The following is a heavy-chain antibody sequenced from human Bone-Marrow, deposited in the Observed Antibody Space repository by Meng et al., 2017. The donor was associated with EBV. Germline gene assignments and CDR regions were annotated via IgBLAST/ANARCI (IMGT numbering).Heavy chain of an antibody. CDR1: GYTFTDYS. CDR2: INTNTGNP. D-gene: IGHD3-10*01. CDR3: ARFGELFRNWFDP. J-gene: IGHJ5*02. Sequence: QVQLVQSGAGVKKPGASVKVSCKASGYTFTDYSLNWVRQAPGQGLEWMGWINTNTGNPTYAQGFTGRFVFSLDTSVSTAYLQISSLKAEDTAVYYCARFGELFRNWFDPWGQGTLVTVSS. V-gene: IGHV7-4-1*02.